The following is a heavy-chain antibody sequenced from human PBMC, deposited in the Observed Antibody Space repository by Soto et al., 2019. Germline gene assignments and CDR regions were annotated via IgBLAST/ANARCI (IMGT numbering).Heavy chain of an antibody. Sequence: EVQLLESGGGLVQPGGSLRLSCAASGFTFSSYAMNWVRQAPGKGLEWVSTVSGSGATTYYADSVKGRFTISRDNSKKVYLQMNSLRAEDTAVYYCAKGFYSSGWLLGDSWGQGTLVTVSS. CDR3: AKGFYSSGWLLGDS. D-gene: IGHD6-19*01. V-gene: IGHV3-23*01. CDR2: VSGSGATT. J-gene: IGHJ4*02. CDR1: GFTFSSYA.